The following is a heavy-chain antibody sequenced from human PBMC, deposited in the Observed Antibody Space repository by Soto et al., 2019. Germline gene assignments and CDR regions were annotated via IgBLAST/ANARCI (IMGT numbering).Heavy chain of an antibody. V-gene: IGHV1-69*12. J-gene: IGHJ6*02. D-gene: IGHD3-16*01. CDR2: IIPIFGTA. CDR1: GGTFSSYA. CDR3: ARDTYQLGGGNYYYYGMDV. Sequence: QVQLVQSGAEVKKPGSSVKVSCKASGGTFSSYAISWVRQAPGQGLEWMGGIIPIFGTANYAQKFQGRVTITADESTSTAYMGPSSLRAEDTAVYYCARDTYQLGGGNYYYYGMDVWGQGTTVTVSS.